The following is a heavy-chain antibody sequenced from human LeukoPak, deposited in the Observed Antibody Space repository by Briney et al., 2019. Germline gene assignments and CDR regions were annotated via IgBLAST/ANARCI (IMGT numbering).Heavy chain of an antibody. V-gene: IGHV3-7*01. Sequence: GGSLRLSCAASGFTFSGDWMSWVRQAPGKGLEWVAIIKQDGGEKYYVDSVKGRFTISRDNAKNSLYLQMNGLRAEDTAVYYCARDQEQWLAQTIDYWGQGTLVTVSS. CDR1: GFTFSGDW. J-gene: IGHJ4*02. CDR3: ARDQEQWLAQTIDY. D-gene: IGHD6-19*01. CDR2: IKQDGGEK.